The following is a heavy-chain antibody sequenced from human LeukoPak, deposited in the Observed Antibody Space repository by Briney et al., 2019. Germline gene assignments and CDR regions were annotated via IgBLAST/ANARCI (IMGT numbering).Heavy chain of an antibody. J-gene: IGHJ4*02. V-gene: IGHV3-7*03. CDR2: IKQEGSEK. D-gene: IGHD3-10*01. Sequence: PGGSLRLSCAASGFTFSSYWMSWVRQAPGKGLEWVANIKQEGSEKYYVDSVKGRFTISRDNAKNSLYPQMNSLRAEDTAVYYCVRYITMVRGVKYYFDYWGQGTLVTVSS. CDR1: GFTFSSYW. CDR3: VRYITMVRGVKYYFDY.